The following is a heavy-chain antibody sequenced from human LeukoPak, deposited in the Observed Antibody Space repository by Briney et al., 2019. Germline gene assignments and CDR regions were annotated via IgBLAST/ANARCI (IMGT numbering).Heavy chain of an antibody. D-gene: IGHD5-18*01. CDR3: ARDSVSYANWFDP. CDR2: IYYSGST. V-gene: IGHV4-39*02. CDR1: GGSIRNSSYY. Sequence: PSETLSLTCTVSGGSIRNSSYYWGWIRQPPGKGLEWIGSIYYSGSTYYNPSLKSRVTISVDTSKNQFSLKLSSVTAADTAVYYCARDSVSYANWFDPWGQGTLVTVSS. J-gene: IGHJ5*02.